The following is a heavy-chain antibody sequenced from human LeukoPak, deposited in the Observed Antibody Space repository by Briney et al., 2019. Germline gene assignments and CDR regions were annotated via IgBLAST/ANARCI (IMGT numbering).Heavy chain of an antibody. J-gene: IGHJ4*02. CDR2: IWYDGSNK. CDR3: ARAGYCSGGSCYGVDY. Sequence: PGGSLRLSCAASGFTFSSYGMHWVRQAPGKGLEWVAVIWYDGSNKYYADSVKGRFTISGDNSKNTLYLQMNSLRAEDTAVYYCARAGYCSGGSCYGVDYWGQGTLVTVSS. V-gene: IGHV3-33*01. D-gene: IGHD2-15*01. CDR1: GFTFSSYG.